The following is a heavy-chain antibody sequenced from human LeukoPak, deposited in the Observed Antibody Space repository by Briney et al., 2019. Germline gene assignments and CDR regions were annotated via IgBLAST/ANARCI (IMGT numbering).Heavy chain of an antibody. Sequence: GRSLRLSCAASGFTFSSYAMHWVRQAPGKGLEWVAVISYDGSNKYYADSVKGRFTISRDNSKNTLYLRMNSLRAEDTAVYYCAREACPYRLCYYDSSGYSLNYYFDYWGQGTLVTVSS. J-gene: IGHJ4*02. CDR1: GFTFSSYA. CDR3: AREACPYRLCYYDSSGYSLNYYFDY. D-gene: IGHD3-22*01. CDR2: ISYDGSNK. V-gene: IGHV3-30-3*01.